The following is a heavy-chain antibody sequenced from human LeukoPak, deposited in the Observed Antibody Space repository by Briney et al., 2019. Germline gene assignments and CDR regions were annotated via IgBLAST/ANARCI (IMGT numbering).Heavy chain of an antibody. CDR2: IYPGDSVT. Sequence: PGESLKISCQGSGYSFTSYWIGWVRQMPGKGLEGMGIIYPGDSVTRYSPSFQCQVTISADKSISTAYLQWTSLKASDTAMYYCARLPYNWNFDYWGQGTLVTVSS. V-gene: IGHV5-51*01. CDR3: ARLPYNWNFDY. D-gene: IGHD1-20*01. CDR1: GYSFTSYW. J-gene: IGHJ4*02.